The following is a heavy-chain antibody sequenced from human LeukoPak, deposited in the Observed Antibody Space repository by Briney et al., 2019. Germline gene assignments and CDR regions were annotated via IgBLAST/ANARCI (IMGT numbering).Heavy chain of an antibody. CDR2: INHSGST. CDR3: ARPNMMGRPAAIDY. D-gene: IGHD2-2*01. V-gene: IGHV4-34*01. J-gene: IGHJ4*02. CDR1: GGSFSGYY. Sequence: SETLSLTCAVYGGSFSGYYWSWIRQPPGKGLELIGEINHSGSTNYNPSLKSRVTISVDTSKNQFSLKLSSVTAADTAVYYCARPNMMGRPAAIDYWGQGTLVTVSS.